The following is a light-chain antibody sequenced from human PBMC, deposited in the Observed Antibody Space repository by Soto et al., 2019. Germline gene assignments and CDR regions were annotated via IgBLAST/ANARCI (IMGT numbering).Light chain of an antibody. CDR1: LSVSVY. Sequence: VFTHSATTLSSSIWRRAPLSSSTSLSVSVYLDWYKQKPGQAHRLLISDASNRATGIPARFSGSGSGTAFTLTIRSLEPEDFAVYYCHQRQYWPPITVGEGTRLEI. CDR3: HQRQYWPPIT. V-gene: IGKV3-11*01. CDR2: DAS. J-gene: IGKJ5*01.